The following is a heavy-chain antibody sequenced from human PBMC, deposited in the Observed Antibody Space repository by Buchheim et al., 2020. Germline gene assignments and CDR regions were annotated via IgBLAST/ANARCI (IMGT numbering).Heavy chain of an antibody. CDR3: AKDLLRGSYGA. D-gene: IGHD1-26*01. CDR2: ISGTGSTT. V-gene: IGHV3-23*01. CDR1: GFTFSSYA. Sequence: EVQLLESGGGLVQPGGSLRLSCAASGFTFSSYAMSWVRQAPGKGLEWVSAISGTGSTTNYAASAKGRFTISRDNPKKTLYLQMNSLRVEDTAVYYCAKDLLRGSYGAWGQGTL. J-gene: IGHJ5*02.